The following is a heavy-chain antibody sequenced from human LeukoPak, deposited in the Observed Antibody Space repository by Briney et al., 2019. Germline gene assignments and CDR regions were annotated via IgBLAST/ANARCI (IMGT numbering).Heavy chain of an antibody. CDR1: GFTFSSYW. CDR2: IKEDGSKK. V-gene: IGHV3-7*03. J-gene: IGHJ4*02. D-gene: IGHD1-20*01. CDR3: AKVKWKLIGYFDY. Sequence: GGSLRLSCAASGFTFSSYWMTWVRQAPGKGLEWVANIKEDGSKKNYVDSVKGRFTISRDNAKNSLYLQMNSLRAEDTAVYFCAKVKWKLIGYFDYWGQGTLVTVSS.